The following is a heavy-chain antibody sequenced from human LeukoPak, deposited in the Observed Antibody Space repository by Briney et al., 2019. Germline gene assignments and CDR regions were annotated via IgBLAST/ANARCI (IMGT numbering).Heavy chain of an antibody. Sequence: SETLSLTCTVSGGSVSNGSYYWSWIRQPPGKGLEWIGYIYYSGSTNYNPSLKSRVTISVDTSKNQFSLKLSSVTAADTAVYYCARRTNDPETVDYWGQGTLVTVSS. CDR3: ARRTNDPETVDY. J-gene: IGHJ4*02. CDR2: IYYSGST. CDR1: GGSVSNGSYY. V-gene: IGHV4-61*01. D-gene: IGHD1-1*01.